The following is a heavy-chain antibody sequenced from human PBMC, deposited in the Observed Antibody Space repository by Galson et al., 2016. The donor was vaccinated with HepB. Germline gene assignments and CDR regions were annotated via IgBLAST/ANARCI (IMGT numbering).Heavy chain of an antibody. J-gene: IGHJ3*02. CDR2: VFYSGRD. D-gene: IGHD3-22*01. CDR3: ARSSYDSSAYHATFDI. Sequence: SETLSLTCSVSGDSITNSAYYWAWIRQPPEKGLEWIGNVFYSGRDHYNPPLKSRVFISADRLENQFSLKLSSVTAADTAVYYCARSSYDSSAYHATFDIWGRGTMVVVSS. CDR1: GDSITNSAYY. V-gene: IGHV4-39*01.